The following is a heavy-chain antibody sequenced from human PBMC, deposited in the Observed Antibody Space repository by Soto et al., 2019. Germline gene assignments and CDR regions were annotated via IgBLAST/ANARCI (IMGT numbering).Heavy chain of an antibody. CDR1: GFTFSNYA. Sequence: EVQVLESGGDLVQPGGSLRLSCAASGFTFSNYAMTWVRQAPGKGLEWVSTISGSGDSIYYADSVKGRFTISRDNSKNTLYLQMNSLRPDDWAVYYCSTGRQMGYWGQGTLVIVSS. CDR2: ISGSGDSI. CDR3: STGRQMGY. D-gene: IGHD7-27*01. J-gene: IGHJ4*02. V-gene: IGHV3-23*01.